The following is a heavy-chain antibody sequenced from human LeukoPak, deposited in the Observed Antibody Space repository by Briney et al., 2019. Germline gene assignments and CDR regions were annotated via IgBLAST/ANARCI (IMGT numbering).Heavy chain of an antibody. V-gene: IGHV3-30*04. CDR3: ARAKPGIAVAGKGEH. J-gene: IGHJ4*02. Sequence: HPGRSLRLSCAASGFTFSSYAMHWVRQAPGKGLEWVAVISYDGSNKYYADSVKGRFTISRDNSKNTLYLQMNSLRAEDTAVYYCARAKPGIAVAGKGEHWGQGTLVTVSS. D-gene: IGHD6-19*01. CDR1: GFTFSSYA. CDR2: ISYDGSNK.